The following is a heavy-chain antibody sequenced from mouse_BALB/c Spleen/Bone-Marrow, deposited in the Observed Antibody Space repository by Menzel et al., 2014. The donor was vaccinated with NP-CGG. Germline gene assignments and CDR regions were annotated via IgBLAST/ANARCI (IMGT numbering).Heavy chain of an antibody. Sequence: EVHLVESGTVLARPGAAVKTSCKASGYTFSNYWMHWIKQRPGQGLEWIGTIHPGNSDTTYNQKFQGKAKLTAVTSTSSAYMDLSSLTNEDSAVYYCSSLARNSFDYWGQGTTLTVSS. V-gene: IGHV1-5*01. D-gene: IGHD3-1*01. CDR1: GYTFSNYW. J-gene: IGHJ2*01. CDR3: SSLARNSFDY. CDR2: IHPGNSDT.